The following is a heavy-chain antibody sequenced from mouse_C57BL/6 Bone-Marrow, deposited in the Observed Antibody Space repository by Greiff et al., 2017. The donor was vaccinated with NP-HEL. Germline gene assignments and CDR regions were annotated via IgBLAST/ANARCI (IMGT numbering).Heavy chain of an antibody. V-gene: IGHV2-2*01. D-gene: IGHD1-1*01. J-gene: IGHJ4*01. Sequence: VKLMESGPGLVQPSQSLSITCTVSGFSLTSYGVHWVRQSPGKGLEWLGVIWSGGSTDYNAAFISRLSISKDNSKSQVFFKMNSLQADDTAIYYCARKGYYGSDYYAMDYWGQGTSVTVSS. CDR1: GFSLTSYG. CDR2: IWSGGST. CDR3: ARKGYYGSDYYAMDY.